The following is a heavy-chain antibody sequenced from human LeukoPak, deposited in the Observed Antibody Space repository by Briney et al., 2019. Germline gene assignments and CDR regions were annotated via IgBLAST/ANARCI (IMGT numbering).Heavy chain of an antibody. CDR1: GFTFSSYE. J-gene: IGHJ4*02. CDR2: ISSSGSTI. V-gene: IGHV3-48*03. Sequence: GALRLSCAASGFTFSSYEMNWVRQAPGKGLEWVSYISSSGSTIYYADSVKGRFTISRDNAKNSLYLQMNSLRAEDTAVYYCARGPSAGSVSSIHWGQGTLVTVSS. CDR3: ARGPSAGSVSSIH.